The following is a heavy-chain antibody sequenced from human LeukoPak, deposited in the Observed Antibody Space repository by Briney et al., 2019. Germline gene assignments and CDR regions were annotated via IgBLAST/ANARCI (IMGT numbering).Heavy chain of an antibody. CDR2: ISGSGGST. CDR1: GFTFSSYA. V-gene: IGHV3-23*01. CDR3: AKDPFGEFDNWFDP. J-gene: IGHJ5*02. Sequence: GGSLGLSCAASGFTFSSYAMSWVRQAPGKGLEWVSAISGSGGSTYYADSVKGRFTISRDNSKNTLYLQMNSLRAEDTAVYYCAKDPFGEFDNWFDPWGQGTLVTVSS. D-gene: IGHD3-10*01.